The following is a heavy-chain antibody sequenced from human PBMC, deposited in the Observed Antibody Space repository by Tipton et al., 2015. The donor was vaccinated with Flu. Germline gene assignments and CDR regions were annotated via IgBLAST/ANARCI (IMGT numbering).Heavy chain of an antibody. J-gene: IGHJ3*01. CDR3: ERGKDCSSVSSWQGRDAFDF. CDR1: GFTFSTYS. V-gene: IGHV3-21*01. D-gene: IGHD2-2*01. CDR2: ISRGSTYI. Sequence: SLRLSCAASGFTFSTYSMSWVRQSAGKGLEWVSFISRGSTYIYYADSVRGRFTISRDNAKNSLYPQMNSLRDEDTAVYYCERGKDCSSVSSWQGRDAFDFWGHGTMVTVSS.